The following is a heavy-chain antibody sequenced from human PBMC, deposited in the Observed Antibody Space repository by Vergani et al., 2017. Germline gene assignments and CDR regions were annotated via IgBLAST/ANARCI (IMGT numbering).Heavy chain of an antibody. D-gene: IGHD6-6*01. CDR3: AKDLGTSSGGGWFDP. J-gene: IGHJ5*02. V-gene: IGHV3-9*02. Sequence: EVQLEESGGGLVLPGRSPRLSCVASGFTSAGYAMHWVRQAPGKGLEWVSGISWNSNSIGYADSVKGRFTISRDKAKNSLYLQMNSLRAEDTALYYCAKDLGTSSGGGWFDPWGQGTLVTVSS. CDR1: GFTSAGYA. CDR2: ISWNSNSI.